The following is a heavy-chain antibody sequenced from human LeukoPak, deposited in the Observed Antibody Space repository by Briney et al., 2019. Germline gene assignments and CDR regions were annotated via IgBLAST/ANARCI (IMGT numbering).Heavy chain of an antibody. CDR2: IYYIGST. CDR1: GGSISSSSYY. CDR3: ARLPLVSPGCDY. J-gene: IGHJ4*02. D-gene: IGHD2-2*01. Sequence: PSETLSLTCTVSGGSISSSSYYWGWIRQPPGTGLEWIGNIYYIGSTYYNPSLKSRVTISVDTSKNHFSLKLSSVTAADTAVYYCARLPLVSPGCDYWGQGTLVTVSS. V-gene: IGHV4-39*02.